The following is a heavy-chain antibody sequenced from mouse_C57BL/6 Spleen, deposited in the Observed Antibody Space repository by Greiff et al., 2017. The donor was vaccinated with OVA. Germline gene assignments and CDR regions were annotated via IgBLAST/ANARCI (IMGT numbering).Heavy chain of an antibody. Sequence: QVQLQQSGAELVRPGASVKLSCKASGYTFTDYYINWVKQRPGQGLEWIARIYPGSGNTYYNEKFKGKATLTAEKSSSTAYMQLSSLTSEDSAVYFCARPAYYSNSAWFAYWGQGTLVTVSA. J-gene: IGHJ3*01. CDR1: GYTFTDYY. CDR3: ARPAYYSNSAWFAY. V-gene: IGHV1-76*01. D-gene: IGHD2-5*01. CDR2: IYPGSGNT.